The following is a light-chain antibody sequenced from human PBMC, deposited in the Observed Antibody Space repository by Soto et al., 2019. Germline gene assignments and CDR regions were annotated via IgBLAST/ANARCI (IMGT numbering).Light chain of an antibody. V-gene: IGKV3-20*01. CDR1: QSVSSSY. J-gene: IGKJ3*01. CDR2: DAS. Sequence: STLSPGSRSVSPGEGTTLSCRASQSVSSSYLAWYQQKPGQPPRLLIYDASSRPPGIPDRFSGSGSGTDFTLTISRLEPEDFAVYYCQQSATFGPGTNVDI. CDR3: QQSAT.